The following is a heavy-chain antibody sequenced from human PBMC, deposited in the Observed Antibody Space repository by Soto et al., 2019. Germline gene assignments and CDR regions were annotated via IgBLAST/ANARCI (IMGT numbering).Heavy chain of an antibody. CDR2: IYYSGST. J-gene: IGHJ6*04. D-gene: IGHD3-3*01. Sequence: PSETLSLTCTVSGGSISSSSYYWGWIRQPPGKGLEWIGSIYYSGSTYYNPSLKSRVTISVDTSKNQFSLKLSSVTAADTAVYYCTSEYYDSWCGPYYYYYGMDVWGKGTTVTVSS. V-gene: IGHV4-39*01. CDR3: TSEYYDSWCGPYYYYYGMDV. CDR1: GGSISSSSYY.